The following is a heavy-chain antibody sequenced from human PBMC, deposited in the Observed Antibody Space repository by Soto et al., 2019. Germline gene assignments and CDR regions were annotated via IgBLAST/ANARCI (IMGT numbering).Heavy chain of an antibody. D-gene: IGHD6-13*01. J-gene: IGHJ5*02. CDR3: ARRSSSWYLVGFDP. CDR2: IYYSGST. Sequence: PSETLSLTCTVSGGSISSNDYYWSWIRQPPGKGLEWIGYIYYSGSTYYNPSLKSRISISVDTSKNQFSLKLRSVTAADTAVYFCARRSSSWYLVGFDPWGKGTLVTVSS. CDR1: GGSISSNDYY. V-gene: IGHV4-30-4*01.